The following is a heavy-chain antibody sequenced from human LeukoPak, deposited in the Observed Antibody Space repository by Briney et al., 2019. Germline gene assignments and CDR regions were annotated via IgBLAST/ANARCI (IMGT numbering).Heavy chain of an antibody. J-gene: IGHJ4*02. Sequence: GGSLRLSCTASGFTFGDYAMSWFRQAPGKGLEWVGFIRSKAYGGTTEYAASVKGRFTISRDDSKSIAYLQMNSLKTEDTAVYYCTRVREWLVPSDFDYWGQGTLVTVSS. D-gene: IGHD6-19*01. CDR1: GFTFGDYA. CDR2: IRSKAYGGTT. V-gene: IGHV3-49*03. CDR3: TRVREWLVPSDFDY.